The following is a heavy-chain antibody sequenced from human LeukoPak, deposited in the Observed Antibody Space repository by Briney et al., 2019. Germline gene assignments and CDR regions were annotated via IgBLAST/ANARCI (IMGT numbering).Heavy chain of an antibody. CDR2: MNHSGST. J-gene: IGHJ4*02. Sequence: SETLSLTCAVYGGSFSGYYWSWIRQPPGKGLEWIGEMNHSGSTNYNPSLKSRATISVDTSKNQFSLQLSSVTAADTAVYYCARGLYGAYDYWGQGTLVTVSS. CDR3: ARGLYGAYDY. D-gene: IGHD4/OR15-4a*01. CDR1: GGSFSGYY. V-gene: IGHV4-34*01.